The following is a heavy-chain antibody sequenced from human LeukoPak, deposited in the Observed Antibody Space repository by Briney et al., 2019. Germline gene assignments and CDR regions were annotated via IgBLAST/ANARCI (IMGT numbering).Heavy chain of an antibody. V-gene: IGHV4-59*12. Sequence: SETLSLTCSVSGGSISNNYWSWIWQPPGKGLEWIGYIYFSGSTYYNPSLKSRVTISVDASKTQFSLKLISVTAADTAVYYCAKYGGHRGFDPWGQGTLVTVSS. CDR3: AKYGGHRGFDP. J-gene: IGHJ5*02. CDR2: IYFSGST. CDR1: GGSISNNY. D-gene: IGHD4/OR15-4a*01.